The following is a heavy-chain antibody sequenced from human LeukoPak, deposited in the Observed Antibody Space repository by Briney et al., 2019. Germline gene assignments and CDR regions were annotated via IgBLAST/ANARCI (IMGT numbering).Heavy chain of an antibody. CDR3: GKDGGQYSSGPEFDP. J-gene: IGHJ5*02. V-gene: IGHV3-23*01. CDR1: GIVFSRTA. Sequence: GGSLRLSCTASGIVFSRTAMNWARQSPGRGLEWLSAISGGGERTFYADSVKGRFTISRDNSKKMVYLQTNSLRADDTAIYYCGKDGGQYSSGPEFDPRGQGALVTVSS. CDR2: ISGGGERT. D-gene: IGHD6-19*01.